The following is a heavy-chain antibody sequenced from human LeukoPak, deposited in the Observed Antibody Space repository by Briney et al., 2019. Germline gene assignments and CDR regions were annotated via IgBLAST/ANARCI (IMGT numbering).Heavy chain of an antibody. CDR2: INHSGST. V-gene: IGHV4-34*01. D-gene: IGHD6-19*01. CDR3: ASLRYSS. Sequence: PSETLSLTCAVYGGSFSGYYWSWIRQPPGKGLEWIGEINHSGSTNYNPSLKSRVTISVDTSKNQFSLKLSSVTAADTAVYYCASLRYSSWGQGTLVTVSS. CDR1: GGSFSGYY. J-gene: IGHJ4*02.